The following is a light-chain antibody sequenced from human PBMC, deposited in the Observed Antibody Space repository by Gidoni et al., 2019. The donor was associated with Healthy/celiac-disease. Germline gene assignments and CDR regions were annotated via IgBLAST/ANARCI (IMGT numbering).Light chain of an antibody. Sequence: EIVLTQSPATLSLSPGERATLSCSAIQSVSSYLAWYQQKPGQAPRLLIYDASNRATGIPARFSGSGSGTDFTLTISSLEPEDFAVYYCQQRSNWPPMYTFGQGTKLEIK. CDR2: DAS. V-gene: IGKV3-11*01. J-gene: IGKJ2*01. CDR1: QSVSSY. CDR3: QQRSNWPPMYT.